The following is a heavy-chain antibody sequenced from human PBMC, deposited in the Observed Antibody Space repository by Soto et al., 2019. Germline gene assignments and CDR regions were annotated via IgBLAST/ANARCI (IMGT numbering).Heavy chain of an antibody. V-gene: IGHV3-23*01. D-gene: IGHD3-10*01. J-gene: IGHJ5*02. CDR2: ISGSGGST. Sequence: EVQLLESGGGLVQPGGSLRLSCAASGFTFSSYAMSWVRQAPGKGLEWVSAISGSGGSTYYADSVKGRFTISRDNSKNTLYLQMNSLRAEDTAVYYCAKGGPLWFGESLYNWFDPWGQGTLVTVSS. CDR1: GFTFSSYA. CDR3: AKGGPLWFGESLYNWFDP.